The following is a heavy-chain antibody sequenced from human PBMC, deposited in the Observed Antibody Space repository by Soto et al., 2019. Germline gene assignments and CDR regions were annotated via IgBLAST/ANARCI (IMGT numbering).Heavy chain of an antibody. Sequence: SQTLSLTCAISGDSVSSNSAAWNWIRPSPSRGLEWLGRTYYRSKWYNDYVVSVKSRITINPDTSKNQFSLQLNSVTPEDTAVYYCASGQLVFGWFDPWGQGTLVTVSS. J-gene: IGHJ5*02. D-gene: IGHD6-6*01. CDR1: GDSVSSNSAA. V-gene: IGHV6-1*01. CDR2: TYYRSKWYN. CDR3: ASGQLVFGWFDP.